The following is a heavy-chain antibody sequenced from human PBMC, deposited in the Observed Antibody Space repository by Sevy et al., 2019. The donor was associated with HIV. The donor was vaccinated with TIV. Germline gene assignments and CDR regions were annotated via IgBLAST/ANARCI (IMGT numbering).Heavy chain of an antibody. CDR1: GGSISSYF. D-gene: IGHD1-1*01. V-gene: IGHV4-59*01. CDR3: ARDSTTRPRVLDY. Sequence: SETVALTCSVSGGSISSYFWTWVRQSPGKGLEWIGNIDFTGNTDYSPSLKSRVTLSLDTSKSQFSLTLKSVTAAETAIYFCARDSTTRPRVLDYWGQGTLVTVSS. J-gene: IGHJ4*02. CDR2: IDFTGNT.